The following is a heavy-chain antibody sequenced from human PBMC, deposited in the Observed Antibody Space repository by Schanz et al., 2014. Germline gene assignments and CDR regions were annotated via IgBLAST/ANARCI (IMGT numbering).Heavy chain of an antibody. V-gene: IGHV4-31*03. CDR3: ARDTTWRLDL. CDR2: ISYSGST. J-gene: IGHJ2*01. CDR1: GGSVSSGGDY. Sequence: QVQLQESGPGLVKPSGTLSLTCTVSGGSVSSGGDYWSWIRQHPGKGLEWIGFISYSGSTYYNPSRKSRAPISLDTSKNQSSLTLTSRTAADTAVYYCARDTTWRLDLWGRGTLVTVSS. D-gene: IGHD1-1*01.